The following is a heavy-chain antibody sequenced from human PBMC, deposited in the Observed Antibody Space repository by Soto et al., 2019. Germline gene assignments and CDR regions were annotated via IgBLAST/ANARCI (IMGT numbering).Heavy chain of an antibody. V-gene: IGHV3-64D*08. CDR3: VKPAPYPAWATLYY. CDR2: ISSNGGST. CDR1: GFTFSSYA. J-gene: IGHJ4*02. D-gene: IGHD5-12*01. Sequence: GGSLRLSCSASGFTFSSYAMHWVRQAPGKGLEYVSAISSNGGSTYYADSVKGRFTISRDNSKNTLYLQMSSLRAEDTAVYYCVKPAPYPAWATLYYWGQGTLVTVSS.